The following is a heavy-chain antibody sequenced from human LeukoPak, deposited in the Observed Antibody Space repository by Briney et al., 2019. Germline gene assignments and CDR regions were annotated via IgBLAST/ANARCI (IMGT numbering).Heavy chain of an antibody. CDR2: IKSDGSTT. J-gene: IGHJ4*02. V-gene: IGHV3-74*01. CDR3: ARVVDTHFDY. Sequence: GGSLRLSCAASGFTFSSYWMRWVRQAPGKGLVWVSLIKSDGSTTTYADSVKGRFTISRDNAKNTLYLQMNSLRAEDTAVYYCARVVDTHFDYWGQGTLVTVSS. CDR1: GFTFSSYW. D-gene: IGHD5-18*01.